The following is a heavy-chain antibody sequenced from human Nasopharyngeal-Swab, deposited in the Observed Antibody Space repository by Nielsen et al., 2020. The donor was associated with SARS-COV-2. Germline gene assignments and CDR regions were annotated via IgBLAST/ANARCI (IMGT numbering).Heavy chain of an antibody. V-gene: IGHV1-46*01. Sequence: WVRQAPGQGPEWLGLIIPSEGSTAYAQKFQCRVTMTRDTSTSTAYMELSSLRSDDTAVYFCARGAVHHMLDLWGQGTRVTVSS. D-gene: IGHD3-16*01. J-gene: IGHJ5*02. CDR3: ARGAVHHMLDL. CDR2: IIPSEGST.